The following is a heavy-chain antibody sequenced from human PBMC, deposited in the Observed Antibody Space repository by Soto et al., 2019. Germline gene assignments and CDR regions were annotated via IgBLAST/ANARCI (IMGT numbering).Heavy chain of an antibody. CDR3: ARRYYYDRVLDY. Sequence: QLQLQESGPGLVKHSQTLSLTCTVSGGSISSGDYYWSWIRQPPAKGLEWIGYMYYSGNTYYNPSLKSRVTISVDTSKNQCSLKLSSVSAADTAVYYCARRYYYDRVLDYWVQGTLVTVS. V-gene: IGHV4-30-4*01. D-gene: IGHD3-22*01. CDR1: GGSISSGDYY. J-gene: IGHJ4*02. CDR2: MYYSGNT.